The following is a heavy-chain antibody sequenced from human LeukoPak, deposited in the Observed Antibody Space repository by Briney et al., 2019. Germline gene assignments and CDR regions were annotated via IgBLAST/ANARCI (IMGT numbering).Heavy chain of an antibody. Sequence: GGSLRLSCAASGFTFSTYGMDWVRQAPGKGLEWVAFIRYDGSEKYSTDSVKGRFTISRDNSKNTLYLRMNSLTAEDTAVYYCAKDRSYHYFDYWGQGTLVTVSS. CDR1: GFTFSTYG. CDR3: AKDRSYHYFDY. J-gene: IGHJ4*02. CDR2: IRYDGSEK. V-gene: IGHV3-30*02. D-gene: IGHD5-18*01.